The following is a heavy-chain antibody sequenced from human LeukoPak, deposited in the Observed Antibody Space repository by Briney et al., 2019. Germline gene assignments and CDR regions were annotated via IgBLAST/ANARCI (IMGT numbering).Heavy chain of an antibody. V-gene: IGHV4-39*01. CDR3: ARQRGFSLDY. D-gene: IGHD3-16*01. J-gene: IGHJ4*02. Sequence: PSETLSLTCTVSGGSISSSSYYWGWIRQPPGKGLEWIGSIYYSGSTYYNPSLKSRVTISVDTSKNQFSLKLSSVTAADTAVYYCARQRGFSLDYWGQGTLVTVSS. CDR2: IYYSGST. CDR1: GGSISSSSYY.